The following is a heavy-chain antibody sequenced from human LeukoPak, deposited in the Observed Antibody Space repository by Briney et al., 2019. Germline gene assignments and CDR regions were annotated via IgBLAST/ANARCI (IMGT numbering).Heavy chain of an antibody. V-gene: IGHV3-30*02. CDR3: ARDSAEMATSVDY. CDR1: GFTFSSYG. Sequence: GGSLRLSCAASGFTFSSYGMHWVRQAPGKGLEWVAFIRYDGSNKYYADSVKGRFTISRDNSKNTLYLQMNSLRAEDTAVYYCARDSAEMATSVDYWGQGTLVTVSS. J-gene: IGHJ4*02. D-gene: IGHD5-24*01. CDR2: IRYDGSNK.